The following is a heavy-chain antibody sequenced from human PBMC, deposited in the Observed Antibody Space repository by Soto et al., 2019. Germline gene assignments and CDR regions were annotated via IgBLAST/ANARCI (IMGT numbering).Heavy chain of an antibody. CDR3: ARAGRPLGLWFGESSKYYFDY. V-gene: IGHV1-3*01. Sequence: GPSVKVSCKASGYTFTSYAMHWVRQAPGQRLEWMGWINAGNGNTKYSQKFQGRVTITRDTSASTAYMELSSLRSEDTAVYYCARAGRPLGLWFGESSKYYFDYWGQGTLVTVSS. CDR1: GYTFTSYA. CDR2: INAGNGNT. D-gene: IGHD3-10*01. J-gene: IGHJ4*02.